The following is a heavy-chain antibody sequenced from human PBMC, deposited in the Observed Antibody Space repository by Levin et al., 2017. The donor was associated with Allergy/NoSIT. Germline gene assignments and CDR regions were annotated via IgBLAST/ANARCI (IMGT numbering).Heavy chain of an antibody. CDR2: ITSTSSSI. J-gene: IGHJ4*02. CDR3: ASDRHYAFDY. CDR1: GFTFSSYS. V-gene: IGHV3-48*01. D-gene: IGHD2-2*01. Sequence: PGGSLRLSCAASGFTFSSYSMNWVRQAPGKGLEWVSYITSTSSSIYYADSVKGRFTISRDNAKNSLYLQMNSLRAEDTAVYYCASDRHYAFDYWGQGTLVTVSS.